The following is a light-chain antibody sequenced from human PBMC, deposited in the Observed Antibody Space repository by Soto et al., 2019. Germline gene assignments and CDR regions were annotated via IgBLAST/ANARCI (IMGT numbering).Light chain of an antibody. CDR1: QGISSY. V-gene: IGKV1-9*01. Sequence: DSELTQSHSFLSESVRDRVTITCRASQGISSYLALYQQKPGKAPTLLIYAAATLQSGGPSMFSGSGSGTEFTLTISSLQPKDFATYYRPHLNSYPLTFGGGTKV. CDR3: PHLNSYPLT. J-gene: IGKJ4*01. CDR2: AAA.